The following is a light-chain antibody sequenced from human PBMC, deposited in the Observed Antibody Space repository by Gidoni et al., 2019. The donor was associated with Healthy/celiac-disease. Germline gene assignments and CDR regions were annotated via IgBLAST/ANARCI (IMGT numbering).Light chain of an antibody. Sequence: QSALTQPPSASGSPGQSVTISCTGTSSDVGGYNYVSWYQQHPGKAPKLMIYEGSKRPSGVPDRFSGSKSGNTASLTVSGLQAEDEDDYYCSSYAGSNILYVFGTGTKVTVL. J-gene: IGLJ1*01. CDR1: SSDVGGYNY. CDR2: EGS. V-gene: IGLV2-8*01. CDR3: SSYAGSNILYV.